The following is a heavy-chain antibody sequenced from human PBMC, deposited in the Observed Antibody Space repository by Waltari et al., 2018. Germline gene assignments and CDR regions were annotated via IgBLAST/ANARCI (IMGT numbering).Heavy chain of an antibody. J-gene: IGHJ5*01. CDR1: GFTFSGYG. CDR2: ISSSGSTI. D-gene: IGHD2-8*01. Sequence: EVQLVESGGGLVQPGGSLRLSCAASGFTFSGYGMNWVRQAPGKGLEWVSYISSSGSTIYYADSVKGRFTISRDNAKNSLYLQMNSLRAEDTAVYYCARDGDCTNGVCDDSWGQGTLVTVSS. V-gene: IGHV3-48*03. CDR3: ARDGDCTNGVCDDS.